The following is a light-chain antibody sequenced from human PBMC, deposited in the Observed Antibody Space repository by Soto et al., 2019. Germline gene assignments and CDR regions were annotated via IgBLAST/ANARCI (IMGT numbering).Light chain of an antibody. CDR1: QGIVHY. CDR2: DAS. J-gene: IGKJ4*01. CDR3: QKYDNAPLS. Sequence: DIQLTQSPSSLSASVGDRVTITCRASQGIVHYLAWYQQKPGEVPNLLIYDASTFQSGVSSRFSGSGSGTDFTLTISSLQPGDVATYYCQKYDNAPLSFGGGTKVEI. V-gene: IGKV1-27*01.